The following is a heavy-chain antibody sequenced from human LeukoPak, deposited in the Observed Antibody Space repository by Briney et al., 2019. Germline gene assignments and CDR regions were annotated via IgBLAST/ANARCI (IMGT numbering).Heavy chain of an antibody. Sequence: ASVKVSCKASGYTFTSYGISWVRQAHGQGLEWMGWISAYNGNTNYAQKLQGRVTMTTDTSTSTAYMELRSLRSDDTAVYYCAKGTKIAVAGTPFDYWGQGTLVTVSS. CDR1: GYTFTSYG. CDR3: AKGTKIAVAGTPFDY. V-gene: IGHV1-18*01. J-gene: IGHJ4*02. D-gene: IGHD6-19*01. CDR2: ISAYNGNT.